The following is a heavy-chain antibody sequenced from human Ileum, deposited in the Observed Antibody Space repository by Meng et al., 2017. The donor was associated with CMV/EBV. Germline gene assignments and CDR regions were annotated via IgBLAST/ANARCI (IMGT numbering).Heavy chain of an antibody. V-gene: IGHV3-11*04. Sequence: GESLKISCAASGFTFSGYYMSWIRQAPGKGLEWVSYISGSGSTIYYADSVKGRFTISRDNAKNSLYLQMNNLRAEDTAVYYCTRSLDYWGQGTLVTVSS. CDR2: ISGSGSTI. CDR3: TRSLDY. CDR1: GFTFSGYY. J-gene: IGHJ4*02.